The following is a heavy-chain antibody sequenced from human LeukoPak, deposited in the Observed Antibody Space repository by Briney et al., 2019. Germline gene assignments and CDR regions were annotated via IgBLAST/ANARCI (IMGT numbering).Heavy chain of an antibody. CDR3: ASYDSSGVHAFDI. J-gene: IGHJ3*02. V-gene: IGHV4-34*01. D-gene: IGHD3-22*01. Sequence: SETLSLTCAVYGGSFSGYYWSWIRQPPGKGLEWIGEINHSGSTNYNPSLKSRVTISVDRSKNQFSLKLSSVTAADTAVYYCASYDSSGVHAFDIWGQGTMVTVSS. CDR1: GGSFSGYY. CDR2: INHSGST.